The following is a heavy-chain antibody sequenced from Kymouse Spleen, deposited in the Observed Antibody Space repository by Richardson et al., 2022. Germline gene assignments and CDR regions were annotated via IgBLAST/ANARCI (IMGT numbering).Heavy chain of an antibody. CDR2: IYYSGST. CDR3: ARHDILTGSFNWFDP. J-gene: IGHJ5*02. CDR1: GGSISSSSYY. D-gene: IGHD3-9*01. Sequence: QLQLQESGPGLVKPSETLSLTCTVSGGSISSSSYYWGWIRQPPGKGLEWIGSIYYSGSTYYNPSLKSRVTISVDTSKNQFSLKLSSVTAADTAVYYCARHDILTGSFNWFDPWGQGTLVTVSS. V-gene: IGHV4-39*01.